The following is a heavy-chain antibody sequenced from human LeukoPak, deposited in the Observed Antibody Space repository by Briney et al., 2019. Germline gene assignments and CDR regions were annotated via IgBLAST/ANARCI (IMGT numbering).Heavy chain of an antibody. CDR3: AREIRETVITRHYYYGIDV. V-gene: IGHV3-13*01. CDR1: GFTFSTYD. CDR2: IGTADDT. D-gene: IGHD1-7*01. Sequence: GGSLRLSCAASGFTFSTYDMYWVRQVTGKGLEWVSAIGTADDTYYLGSVKDRFTVSRENAKNVLYLQMSSLRAEDTAVYYCAREIRETVITRHYYYGIDVWGQGTTVTVSS. J-gene: IGHJ6*02.